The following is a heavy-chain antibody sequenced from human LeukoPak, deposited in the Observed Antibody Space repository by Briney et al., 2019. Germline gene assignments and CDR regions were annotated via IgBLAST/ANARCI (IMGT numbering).Heavy chain of an antibody. CDR2: INHSGST. V-gene: IGHV4-34*01. D-gene: IGHD3-9*01. CDR1: GESFSGYY. CDR3: ARGGGNLLPYFDPKYYYYMDV. Sequence: SETLSLTCAVYGESFSGYYLSWIRQPPGKGLEWIGEINHSGSTNYNPSLKSRVTVSVDTSKNQFSLKLSSVTAADTAVYYCARGGGNLLPYFDPKYYYYMDVWGKGTTVTVSS. J-gene: IGHJ6*03.